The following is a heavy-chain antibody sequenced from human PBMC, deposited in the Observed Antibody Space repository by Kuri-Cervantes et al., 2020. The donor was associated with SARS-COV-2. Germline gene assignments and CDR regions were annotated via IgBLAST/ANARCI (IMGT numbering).Heavy chain of an antibody. V-gene: IGHV4-4*02. Sequence: GSLRLSCAVSGGSISSSNWWSWVRQPPGKGLEWIGEIYHSGSTYYNPSLKSRVTISVDTSKNQFSLKLSSVTAADTAVYYCAILDFWSGFAWGQGTLVTVSS. CDR1: GGSISSSNW. CDR3: AILDFWSGFA. CDR2: IYHSGST. D-gene: IGHD3-3*01. J-gene: IGHJ5*02.